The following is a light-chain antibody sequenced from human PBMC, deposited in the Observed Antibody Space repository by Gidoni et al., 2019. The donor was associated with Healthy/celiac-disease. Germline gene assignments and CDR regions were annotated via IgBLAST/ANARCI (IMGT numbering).Light chain of an antibody. Sequence: SVGDRVTITCRASQSISSWLAWYQQKPGKAPKLLIYKASSLESGVPSRFSGSGSGTEFTLTISSLQPDDFATYYCQQYNSYWAFGQGTKVEIK. CDR2: KAS. CDR1: QSISSW. V-gene: IGKV1-5*03. CDR3: QQYNSYWA. J-gene: IGKJ1*01.